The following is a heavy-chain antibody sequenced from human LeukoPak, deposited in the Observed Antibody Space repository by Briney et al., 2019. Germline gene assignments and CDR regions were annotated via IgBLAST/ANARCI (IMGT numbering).Heavy chain of an antibody. CDR2: MNPNSGNT. V-gene: IGHV1-8*03. Sequence: GASVMVSCKASGYTFASYDINWVRQATGQGLEWMGWMNPNSGNTGYAQKFQGRVTITRNTSISTAYMELNSLTSEDTVVYYCARGPYISSRYREENCDYWGRGTLVTASS. J-gene: IGHJ4*02. CDR3: ARGPYISSRYREENCDY. D-gene: IGHD6-13*01. CDR1: GYTFASYD.